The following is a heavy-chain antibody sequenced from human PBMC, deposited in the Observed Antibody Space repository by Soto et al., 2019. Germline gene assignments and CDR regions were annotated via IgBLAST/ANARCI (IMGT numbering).Heavy chain of an antibody. Sequence: QVQLVQSGAEVKKPGSSVKVSCKASGGTFSSYAISWVRQAPGQGLEWMGGIIPIFGTAHYAQKFQGRVTITADESTSTAYMELSSLRSEYTAVYFCTRVRVRFLEWLGSEGWGQGTLVTVSS. V-gene: IGHV1-69*12. D-gene: IGHD3-3*01. CDR1: GGTFSSYA. CDR3: TRVRVRFLEWLGSEG. J-gene: IGHJ4*02. CDR2: IIPIFGTA.